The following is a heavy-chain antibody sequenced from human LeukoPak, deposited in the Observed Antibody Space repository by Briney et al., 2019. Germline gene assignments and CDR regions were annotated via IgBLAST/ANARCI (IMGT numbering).Heavy chain of an antibody. CDR1: GFTFSSYA. D-gene: IGHD5-12*01. CDR2: ISGSGGST. V-gene: IGHV3-23*01. CDR3: AKEGGYDSGFDY. Sequence: GGSLRLSCAASGFTFSSYAMSRVRHAPGKGLEWGSAISGSGGSTYYAAPVKGRFTISRDNSKNTLYLQMNSLRAEDTAVYYCAKEGGYDSGFDYWGQGTLVTVSS. J-gene: IGHJ4*02.